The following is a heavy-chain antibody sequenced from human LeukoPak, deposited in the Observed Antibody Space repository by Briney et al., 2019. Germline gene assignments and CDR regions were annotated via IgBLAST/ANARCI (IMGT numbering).Heavy chain of an antibody. D-gene: IGHD1-1*01. V-gene: IGHV1-18*01. J-gene: IGHJ4*02. CDR2: ISAYNGNT. Sequence: GASVKVSCKAPGYTFTSYGISWVRQAPGQGLEWMGWISAYNGNTNYAQKLQGRVTMTTDTSTSTAYMELRSLRSDDTAVYYCARTVRAYILYYFDYWGQGTLVTVSS. CDR3: ARTVRAYILYYFDY. CDR1: GYTFTSYG.